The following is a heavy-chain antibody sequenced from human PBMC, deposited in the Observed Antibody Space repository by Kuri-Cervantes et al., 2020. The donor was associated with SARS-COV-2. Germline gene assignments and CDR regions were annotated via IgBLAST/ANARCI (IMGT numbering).Heavy chain of an antibody. J-gene: IGHJ4*02. CDR3: ARDSSGWYGG. V-gene: IGHV4-38-2*02. CDR1: GYSISSGYY. D-gene: IGHD6-19*01. Sequence: ESLKISCAVSGYSISSGYYWGWIRQPPGKGLEWIGEINHSGSTNYNPSLKSRVTISVDTSKNHFSLKLSSVTAADTAVYYCARDSSGWYGGWGQGTLVTVSS. CDR2: INHSGST.